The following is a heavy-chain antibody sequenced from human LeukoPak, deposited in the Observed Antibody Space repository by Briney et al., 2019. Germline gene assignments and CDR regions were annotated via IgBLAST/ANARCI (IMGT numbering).Heavy chain of an antibody. D-gene: IGHD3-10*01. CDR1: GFTFSNSA. Sequence: QPGGSLRLSCAASGFTFSNSAMSWVRQAPGKGLEWVSVIYSGGSTYYADSVKGRFTISRDNSKNTLYLQMNSLRAEDTAVYYCAGGHGSGSFDYWGQGTLVTVSS. V-gene: IGHV3-66*01. CDR3: AGGHGSGSFDY. CDR2: IYSGGST. J-gene: IGHJ4*02.